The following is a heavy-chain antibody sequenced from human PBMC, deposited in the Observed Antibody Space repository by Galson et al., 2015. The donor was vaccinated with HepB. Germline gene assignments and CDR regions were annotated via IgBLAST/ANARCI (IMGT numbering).Heavy chain of an antibody. CDR3: ARSMTTVTLDAFDI. CDR2: IWYDGSNK. CDR1: GFTFSSYG. Sequence: SLRLSCAASGFTFSSYGMHWVRQAPGKGLEWVAVIWYDGSNKYYADSVKGRFTISRDNSKNTLYLQMNSLRAEETAVYYCARSMTTVTLDAFDIWGQGTMVTVSS. D-gene: IGHD4-17*01. J-gene: IGHJ3*02. V-gene: IGHV3-33*01.